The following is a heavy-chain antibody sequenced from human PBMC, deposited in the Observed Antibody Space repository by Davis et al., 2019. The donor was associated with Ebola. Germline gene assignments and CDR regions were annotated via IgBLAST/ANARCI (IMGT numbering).Heavy chain of an antibody. Sequence: PSETLFLTCTVSGGSISSYYWSWIRQPPGKGLEWIGYIYYTGSAYYNSSLNSRVTISLDTSKNQFSLKLSSVTAADTAMYYCAERGGSVWGQGTLVTVSS. D-gene: IGHD3-16*01. CDR1: GGSISSYY. J-gene: IGHJ4*02. CDR3: AERGGSV. CDR2: IYYTGSA. V-gene: IGHV4-59*01.